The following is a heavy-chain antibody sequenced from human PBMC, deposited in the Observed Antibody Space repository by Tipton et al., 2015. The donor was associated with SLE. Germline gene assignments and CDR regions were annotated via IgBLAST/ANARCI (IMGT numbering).Heavy chain of an antibody. CDR3: AREGSYFFDD. V-gene: IGHV3-48*03. CDR2: ISSSGDVR. D-gene: IGHD3-10*01. Sequence: SLRLSCAGTGFMFNKYEMNWVRQAPGKGLEWISYISSSGDVRYYAGSVKGRFTISRDNAKRSMYLEMNSLRDEDTAMYYCAREGSYFFDDWGQGTLVTVSS. J-gene: IGHJ4*02. CDR1: GFMFNKYE.